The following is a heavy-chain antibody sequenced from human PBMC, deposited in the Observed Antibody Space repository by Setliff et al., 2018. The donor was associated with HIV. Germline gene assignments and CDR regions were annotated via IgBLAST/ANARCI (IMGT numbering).Heavy chain of an antibody. J-gene: IGHJ4*02. CDR3: ARAAAGNTGPFDL. CDR1: DSGTYY. Sequence: SETLSLTCTVSDSGTYYWCWIRQPAGKGLEWIGRVSSRGDTNYNPSLKSRVTMSVDTSKNQFSLKLTSVTASDTAVYYCARAAAGNTGPFDLWGQGSPVTVSS. V-gene: IGHV4-4*07. CDR2: VSSRGDT. D-gene: IGHD4-17*01.